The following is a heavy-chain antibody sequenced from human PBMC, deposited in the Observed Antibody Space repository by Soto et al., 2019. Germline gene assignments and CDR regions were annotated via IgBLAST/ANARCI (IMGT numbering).Heavy chain of an antibody. CDR1: GFTFSSYG. CDR2: IWYDGSNK. CDR3: AREAESWGSYRYFGY. D-gene: IGHD3-16*02. J-gene: IGHJ4*02. V-gene: IGHV3-33*01. Sequence: QVQLVESGGGVVQPGRSLRLSCAASGFTFSSYGMHWVRQAPGKGLEWVAVIWYDGSNKYYADSVKGRFTISRDNSKNTLYLQMNSLRAEDTAVYYCAREAESWGSYRYFGYWGQGTLVTVSS.